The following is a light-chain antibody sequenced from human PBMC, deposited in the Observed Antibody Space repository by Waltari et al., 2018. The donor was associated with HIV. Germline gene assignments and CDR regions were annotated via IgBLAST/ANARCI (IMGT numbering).Light chain of an antibody. V-gene: IGLV3-19*01. J-gene: IGLJ3*02. CDR1: SLRSSY. Sequence: SSELTQDPAVSVALGQPVRITCQGDSLRSSYASWYQQKPGQAPVLVIYVKNNRPTGIPDRFSGSSSGNTASLTITGAQAEDEADYYCNSRDSSGNHWVFGGGTKLTVL. CDR3: NSRDSSGNHWV. CDR2: VKN.